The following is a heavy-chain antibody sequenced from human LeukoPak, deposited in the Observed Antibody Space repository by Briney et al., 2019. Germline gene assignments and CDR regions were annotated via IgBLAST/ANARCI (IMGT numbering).Heavy chain of an antibody. CDR2: MNPSGST. Sequence: SETLSLTCAVYGGSFSGYYWTWIRQTPEKGLEWIGEMNPSGSTSYNPSLKSRVTISVDTSKNQFSLNLSSVTAADTAVYYCARESSGSYYNPQGYMDVWGKGTTVTVSS. CDR3: ARESSGSYYNPQGYMDV. J-gene: IGHJ6*03. CDR1: GGSFSGYY. D-gene: IGHD3-10*01. V-gene: IGHV4-34*01.